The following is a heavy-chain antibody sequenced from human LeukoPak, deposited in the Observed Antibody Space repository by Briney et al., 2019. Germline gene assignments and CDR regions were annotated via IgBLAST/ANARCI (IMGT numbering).Heavy chain of an antibody. J-gene: IGHJ4*02. CDR2: INGDGTNT. Sequence: PGGSLRLSCAASGFAFSSHWMHWVRQAPGKGLVWVSRINGDGTNTPYVDSVKGRFTISRDNVKNTLYLQMNSLRAEDTAVYYCARGPYCTNGVCYILYFDYWGQGTLVTVSS. V-gene: IGHV3-74*01. CDR3: ARGPYCTNGVCYILYFDY. CDR1: GFAFSSHW. D-gene: IGHD2-8*01.